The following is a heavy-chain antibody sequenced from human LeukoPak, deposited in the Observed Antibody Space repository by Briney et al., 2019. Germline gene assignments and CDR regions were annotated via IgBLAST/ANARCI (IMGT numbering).Heavy chain of an antibody. Sequence: SQTLSLTCTVSGGSISSGGYYWSWIRQHPGKGLEWIGYIYYSGSTYYNPSLKSRVTKSVDTSKNKFSLKLSSVTAADTAAYYCARGGYCSGGSCYLDYWGQGTLVTVSS. J-gene: IGHJ4*02. D-gene: IGHD2-15*01. CDR3: ARGGYCSGGSCYLDY. V-gene: IGHV4-31*03. CDR1: GGSISSGGYY. CDR2: IYYSGST.